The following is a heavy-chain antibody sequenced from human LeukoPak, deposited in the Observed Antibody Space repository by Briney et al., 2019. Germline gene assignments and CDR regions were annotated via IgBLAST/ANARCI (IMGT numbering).Heavy chain of an antibody. V-gene: IGHV3-23*01. J-gene: IGHJ5*02. CDR1: GFTFSIYG. Sequence: GGSLRLSCTASGFTFSIYGMRWVRQAPGKGLEWVSALSGSSLYTHYADSVKGRFTISRDNSKNTLYLQMNSLRAEDTAVYYCAKEGYGGNPPTSWGQGTLVSVSS. D-gene: IGHD4-23*01. CDR3: AKEGYGGNPPTS. CDR2: LSGSSLYT.